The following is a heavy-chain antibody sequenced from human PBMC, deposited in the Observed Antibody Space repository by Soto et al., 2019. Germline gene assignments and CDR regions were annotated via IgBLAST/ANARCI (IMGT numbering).Heavy chain of an antibody. CDR1: GFTFSNAW. CDR3: TTGYSSGWYDYYYGMDV. CDR2: IKSKTDGGTT. Sequence: PGGSLRLSCAASGFTFSNAWMSWVRQAPGKGLEWVGRIKSKTDGGTTDYAAPVKGRFTISRDDSKNTLYLHMNSLKTEDTAVYYCTTGYSSGWYDYYYGMDVWGQGTTVTVSS. V-gene: IGHV3-15*01. J-gene: IGHJ6*02. D-gene: IGHD6-19*01.